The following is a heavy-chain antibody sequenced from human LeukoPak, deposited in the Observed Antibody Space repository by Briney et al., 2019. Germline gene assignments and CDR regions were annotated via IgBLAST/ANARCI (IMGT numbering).Heavy chain of an antibody. V-gene: IGHV3-21*01. Sequence: GGSLRLSCAASGFTFSSYSMNWVRQAPGKGLEWVSSISSSSSYIYYADSVKGRFTISRDNAKNSLYLQMNSLRAEDTAVYYCARTLIAVAGTDYYYGMDVWGQGTTVTVSS. CDR3: ARTLIAVAGTDYYYGMDV. CDR1: GFTFSSYS. CDR2: ISSSSSYI. J-gene: IGHJ6*02. D-gene: IGHD6-19*01.